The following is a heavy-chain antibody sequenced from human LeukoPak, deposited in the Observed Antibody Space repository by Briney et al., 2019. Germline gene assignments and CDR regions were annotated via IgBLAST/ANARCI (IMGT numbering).Heavy chain of an antibody. V-gene: IGHV3-30-3*01. Sequence: GGSLRPSSAASGFTFSSYAMHWVRQAPGKGLEWVAVISYDGSNKYYADSVKGRFTISRDNSKNTLYLQMNSLRAEDTAVYYCARGKFYFDYWGQGTLVTVSS. CDR3: ARGKFYFDY. CDR2: ISYDGSNK. J-gene: IGHJ4*02. CDR1: GFTFSSYA. D-gene: IGHD3-10*01.